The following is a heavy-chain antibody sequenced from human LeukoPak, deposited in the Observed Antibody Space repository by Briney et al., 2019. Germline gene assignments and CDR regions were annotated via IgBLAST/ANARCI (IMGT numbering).Heavy chain of an antibody. CDR3: RICGGDCSLIDH. Sequence: GGSLRLSCAASGFSVRSNYMSRVRQAPGKGLEWVSVVYRGDGTNYADSVKGRFTISGDSSKNTMYLQMNSLRAEDTAVYYCRICGGDCSLIDHWGQGALVTVSS. CDR1: GFSVRSNY. V-gene: IGHV3-53*01. J-gene: IGHJ4*02. CDR2: VYRGDGT. D-gene: IGHD2-21*02.